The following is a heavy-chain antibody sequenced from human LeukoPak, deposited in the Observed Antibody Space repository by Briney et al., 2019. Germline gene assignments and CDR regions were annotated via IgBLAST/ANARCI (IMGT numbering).Heavy chain of an antibody. D-gene: IGHD6-13*01. CDR2: INHSGST. V-gene: IGHV4-34*01. CDR1: GRSFSGYY. Sequence: PSETLSLTCAVYGRSFSGYYWSWIRQPPGKGLEWLGEINHSGSTNYNPSLKSRVTISVDTSKNQFSLKLSSVTAADTAVYYCARHPRSSWYLDKGHFDYWGQGTLVTVSS. J-gene: IGHJ4*02. CDR3: ARHPRSSWYLDKGHFDY.